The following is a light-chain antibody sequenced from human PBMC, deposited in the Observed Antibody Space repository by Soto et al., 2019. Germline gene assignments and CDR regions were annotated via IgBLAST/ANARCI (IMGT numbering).Light chain of an antibody. CDR2: GAS. J-gene: IGKJ4*01. Sequence: DIQLTQSPSFLSASVGDRVTITCRASQGINHYVAWYQQKPGKAPKCLIYGASALQSGVPSRFSGSGSWAEFTLSISSLQPEDFATYYCQHVYSYTLPFGGGTRVEI. CDR1: QGINHY. CDR3: QHVYSYTLP. V-gene: IGKV1-9*01.